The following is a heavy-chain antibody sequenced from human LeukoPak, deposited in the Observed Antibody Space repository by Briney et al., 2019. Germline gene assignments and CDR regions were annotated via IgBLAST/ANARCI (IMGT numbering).Heavy chain of an antibody. CDR2: IYYSGST. V-gene: IGHV4-39*01. J-gene: IGHJ4*02. CDR1: GGSISSSSYY. D-gene: IGHD2-2*01. Sequence: SETLSLTCTVSGGSISSSSYYWGWIRQPPGKGLEWIGSIYYSGSTYYNPSLKSRVTISVDTSKNQFSLKLSSVTAADTAVCYCARLYCSSTSCYFDYWGQGTLVTVSS. CDR3: ARLYCSSTSCYFDY.